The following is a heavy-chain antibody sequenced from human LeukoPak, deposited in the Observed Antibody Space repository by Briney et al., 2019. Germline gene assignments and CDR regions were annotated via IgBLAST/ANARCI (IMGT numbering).Heavy chain of an antibody. Sequence: GGSLRLSCAASGFKFQDYGMAWARQVPGKGLEWVSSISGSSENEHYAVSARGRFRISRDNSKNIFYLEMNSLRPEDTAVYYCAKDLQYEVVWGQGALVTVSS. CDR3: AKDLQYEVV. J-gene: IGHJ4*02. V-gene: IGHV3-23*01. CDR1: GFKFQDYG. CDR2: ISGSSENE. D-gene: IGHD2-8*01.